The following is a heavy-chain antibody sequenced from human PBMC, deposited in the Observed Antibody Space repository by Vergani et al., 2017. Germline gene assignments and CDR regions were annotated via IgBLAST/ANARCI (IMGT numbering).Heavy chain of an antibody. J-gene: IGHJ4*02. CDR2: IIPIFGTA. CDR1: GGTFSSYA. V-gene: IGHV1-69*01. CDR3: ARAHLEVTFGGVSDTDYFDY. Sequence: QVQLVQSGAEVKKPGSSVKVSCKASGGTFSSYAISWVRQAPGQGLEWMGGIIPIFGTANYAQKFQGRVTITADEATSTAYMGLSSLRSEDTAVYYCARAHLEVTFGGVSDTDYFDYWGQGTLVTVSS. D-gene: IGHD3-16*01.